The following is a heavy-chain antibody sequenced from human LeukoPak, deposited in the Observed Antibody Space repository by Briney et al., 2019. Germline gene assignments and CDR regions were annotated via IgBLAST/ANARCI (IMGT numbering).Heavy chain of an antibody. CDR2: IYHSGST. CDR1: GYSISSGYY. Sequence: SETLSLTCAVSGYSISSGYYWGWIRQPPGKGLEWIGSIYHSGSTYYNPSLKSRVTISVDTSKNQFSLKLSSMTAADTAVYYCARLSQDTWDAFDIWGQGTMVTVSS. CDR3: ARLSQDTWDAFDI. D-gene: IGHD2-15*01. V-gene: IGHV4-38-2*01. J-gene: IGHJ3*02.